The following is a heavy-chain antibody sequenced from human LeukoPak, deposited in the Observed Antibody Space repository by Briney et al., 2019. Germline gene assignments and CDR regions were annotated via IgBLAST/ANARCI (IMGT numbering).Heavy chain of an antibody. V-gene: IGHV4-59*01. CDR2: VDHTGGT. CDR1: DDSITMYY. CDR3: ARGRVSSSTWYSTYYYFFYMDF. Sequence: SETLSLTCTLSDDSITMYYWAWIRQRPGGGLEWIGYVDHTGGTRFNPSLPGGVSISRDTPKNFCSLRLRSVTAADTAVYFCARGRVSSSTWYSTYYYFFYMDFWGKGTTVTVSS. D-gene: IGHD4-11*01. J-gene: IGHJ6*03.